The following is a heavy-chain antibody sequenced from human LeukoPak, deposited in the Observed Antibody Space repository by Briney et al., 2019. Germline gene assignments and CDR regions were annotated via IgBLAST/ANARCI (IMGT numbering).Heavy chain of an antibody. CDR3: ARLVYAYYYDSSGYYPNYFDY. CDR1: GYTFTSYG. D-gene: IGHD3-22*01. Sequence: ASVKVSCTASGYTFTSYGISWVRQAPGQGLEWMGWISAYNGNTNYAQKLQGRVTMTTDTSTSTAYMELRSLRSDDTAVYYCARLVYAYYYDSSGYYPNYFDYWGQGTLVTVSS. CDR2: ISAYNGNT. V-gene: IGHV1-18*01. J-gene: IGHJ4*02.